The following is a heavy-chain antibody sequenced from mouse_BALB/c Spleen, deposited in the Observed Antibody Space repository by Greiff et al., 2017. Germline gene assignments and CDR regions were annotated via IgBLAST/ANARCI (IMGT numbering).Heavy chain of an antibody. J-gene: IGHJ4*01. CDR1: GYTFTSYW. V-gene: IGHV1-69*02. D-gene: IGHD2-5*01. CDR3: ARSIYSNYYAMDY. Sequence: QVQLQQPGAELVKPGAPVKLSCKASGYTFTSYWMNWVKQRPGRGLEWIGRIDPSDSETHYNQKFKDKATLTVDKSSSTAYIQLSSLTSEDSAVYYCARSIYSNYYAMDYWGQGTSVTVSS. CDR2: IDPSDSET.